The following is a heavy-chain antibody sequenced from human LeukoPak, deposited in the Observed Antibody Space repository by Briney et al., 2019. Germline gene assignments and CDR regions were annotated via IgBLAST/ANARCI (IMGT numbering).Heavy chain of an antibody. D-gene: IGHD6-13*01. CDR1: GGSISSSSYY. Sequence: PSETLSLTCTVSGGSISSSSYYWGWIRQPPGKGLEWIGSIYYSGSTYYNPSLKSRVTISVDTSKNQFSLKLSSVTAADTAVYYRARHIAAAGSNWFDPWGQGTLVTVSS. V-gene: IGHV4-39*01. J-gene: IGHJ5*02. CDR3: ARHIAAAGSNWFDP. CDR2: IYYSGST.